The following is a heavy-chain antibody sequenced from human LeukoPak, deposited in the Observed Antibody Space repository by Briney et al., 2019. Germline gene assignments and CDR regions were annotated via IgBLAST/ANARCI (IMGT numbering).Heavy chain of an antibody. J-gene: IGHJ6*02. V-gene: IGHV3-23*01. CDR2: ISGSGGST. D-gene: IGHD6-13*01. CDR3: AKEGSSWPSFYGMDV. Sequence: GGSLRLSCAASGFTFSSYAMSWVRQAPGKGLEWVSAISGSGGSTYYADSVKGRFTTSRDNSKNTLYLQMNSLRAEDTAVYYCAKEGSSWPSFYGMDVWGQGTTVTVSS. CDR1: GFTFSSYA.